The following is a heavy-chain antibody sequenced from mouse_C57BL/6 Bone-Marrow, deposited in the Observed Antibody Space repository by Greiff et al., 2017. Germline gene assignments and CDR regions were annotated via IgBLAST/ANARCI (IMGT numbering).Heavy chain of an antibody. CDR3: VRSYGYLGAVDY. D-gene: IGHD2-14*01. J-gene: IGHJ4*01. V-gene: IGHV1-37*01. CDR2: INPYNGDT. Sequence: VQLQQSGPELVKPGASVKISCKASGYSFTDYFMNWVKQSHGKSLEWIGRINPYNGDTFYNQKFKGKATLTVDTSSTTAHMELLSLTSENSAVYYCVRSYGYLGAVDYWGQGTSVTVSP. CDR1: GYSFTDYF.